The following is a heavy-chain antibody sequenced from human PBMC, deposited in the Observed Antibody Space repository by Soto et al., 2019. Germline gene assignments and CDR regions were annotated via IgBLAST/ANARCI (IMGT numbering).Heavy chain of an antibody. D-gene: IGHD1-20*01. Sequence: SVKVSCKASGGTFSSYTISWVRQAPGQGLEWMGRIIPILGIANYAQKFQGRVTITADKSTSTAYMELSSLRSEDTAVYYCARGITGTRGDYNWFDPWGQGTLVTVSS. CDR3: ARGITGTRGDYNWFDP. CDR2: IIPILGIA. V-gene: IGHV1-69*02. J-gene: IGHJ5*02. CDR1: GGTFSSYT.